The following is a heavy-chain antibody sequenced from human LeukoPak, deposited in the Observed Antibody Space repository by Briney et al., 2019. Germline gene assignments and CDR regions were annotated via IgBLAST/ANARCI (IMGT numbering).Heavy chain of an antibody. V-gene: IGHV4-34*01. D-gene: IGHD4-17*01. CDR2: INHSGST. CDR1: GGSFSGYY. Sequence: SETLSLTCAVYGGSFSGYYWSWIRQPPGKGLEWIGEINHSGSTNYNPSLKSRVTISVDTSKNQFSLKLSSVTAADTAVYYCARGIDGDYDYWGQGTLVTVSS. CDR3: ARGIDGDYDY. J-gene: IGHJ4*02.